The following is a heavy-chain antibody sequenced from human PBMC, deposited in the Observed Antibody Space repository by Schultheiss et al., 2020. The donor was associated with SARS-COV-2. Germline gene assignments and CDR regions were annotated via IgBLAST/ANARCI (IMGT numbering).Heavy chain of an antibody. Sequence: GGSLRLSCAASGFTFSSYAMSWVRQAPGKGLEWVSSISSSSSTIYYADSVKGRFTISRDNAKNSLYLQMNSLRDEDTAVYYCARDSEYSSGWSPDYYYYGMDVWGQGTTVTVSS. CDR1: GFTFSSYA. J-gene: IGHJ6*02. D-gene: IGHD6-19*01. CDR3: ARDSEYSSGWSPDYYYYGMDV. CDR2: ISSSSSTI. V-gene: IGHV3-48*02.